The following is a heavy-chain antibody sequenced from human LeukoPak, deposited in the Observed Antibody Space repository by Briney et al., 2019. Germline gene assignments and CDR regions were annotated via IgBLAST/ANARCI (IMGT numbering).Heavy chain of an antibody. CDR1: GYTFTGYY. V-gene: IGHV1-2*02. CDR2: INPNSGGT. D-gene: IGHD3-3*01. CDR3: ARATPITIFGVALLEGAFDI. J-gene: IGHJ3*02. Sequence: GASVKVSCKASGYTFTGYYMHWVRQAPGQGLEWMGWINPNSGGTNYAQKFQGRVTMTRDTSISTAYMELSRLRSDDTAVYYCARATPITIFGVALLEGAFDIWGQGTMVTVSS.